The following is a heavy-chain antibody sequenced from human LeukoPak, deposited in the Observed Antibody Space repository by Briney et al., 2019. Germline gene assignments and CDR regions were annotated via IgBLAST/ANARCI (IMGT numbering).Heavy chain of an antibody. Sequence: SETLSLTCAVYGGSFSGYYWSWIRQPPGKGLEWIGEINHSGSTNYNPSLKSRVTISVDTSKNQFSLKLSSVTAADTAVYYCARKPHYDYVWGSYRPGNTYYFDYWGQGTLVTVSS. V-gene: IGHV4-34*01. J-gene: IGHJ4*02. CDR3: ARKPHYDYVWGSYRPGNTYYFDY. CDR2: INHSGST. CDR1: GGSFSGYY. D-gene: IGHD3-16*02.